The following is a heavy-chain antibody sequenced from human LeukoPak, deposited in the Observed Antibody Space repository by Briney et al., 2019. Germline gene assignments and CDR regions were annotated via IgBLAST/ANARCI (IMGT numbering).Heavy chain of an antibody. CDR1: GFTFSSYS. CDR2: ISSSSSYM. Sequence: GGSLRLSCAASGFTFSSYSMNWVRQAPGKGLEWVSSISSSSSYMYYADSVKGRFTISRDNAKNSLYLQMNSLRAEDTAVYYCARTAAAAVFDAFDIWGQGTMVTVSS. V-gene: IGHV3-21*01. D-gene: IGHD6-13*01. J-gene: IGHJ3*02. CDR3: ARTAAAAVFDAFDI.